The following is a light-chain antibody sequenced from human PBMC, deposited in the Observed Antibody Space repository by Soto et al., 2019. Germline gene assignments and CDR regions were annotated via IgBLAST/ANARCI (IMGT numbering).Light chain of an antibody. CDR3: QQRSNWLT. Sequence: EIVLTQSQATLSLSPGERATLSCRASQSVSSYLAWYQQKPGQAPRLLIYDSSNSATGIPARFSGSGSGTDFTLTRSNLERDDFAFYYWQQRSNWLTFGGGNKVEIK. CDR2: DSS. V-gene: IGKV3-11*01. J-gene: IGKJ4*01. CDR1: QSVSSY.